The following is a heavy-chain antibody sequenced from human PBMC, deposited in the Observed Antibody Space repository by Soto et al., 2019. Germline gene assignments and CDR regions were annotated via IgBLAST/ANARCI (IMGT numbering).Heavy chain of an antibody. Sequence: QVQLVESGGGVVQPGRSLRLSCAASGFTFSSYAMHWVRQAPGKGLEWVAVISYDGSNKYYADSVKGRFTISRDNSKNTLYLQMNSLRDEDTAVYYCARDRYTAMVLHRTDGLEAQLSSGYYLSPWGQGTLVTVSS. CDR3: ARDRYTAMVLHRTDGLEAQLSSGYYLSP. CDR1: GFTFSSYA. D-gene: IGHD3-22*01. J-gene: IGHJ5*02. CDR2: ISYDGSNK. V-gene: IGHV3-30-3*01.